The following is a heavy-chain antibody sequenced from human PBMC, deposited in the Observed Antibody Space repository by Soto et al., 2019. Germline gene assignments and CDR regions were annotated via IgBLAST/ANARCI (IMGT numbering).Heavy chain of an antibody. D-gene: IGHD3-3*01. Sequence: GGSLRLSCVASGFTVSSSYMSWVRQAPGKGLEWVSVIYSGSSTFYAGSVRGRFTISRDDSENTVFLQLNSLRAEDTAVYYCARLGGPEVTYQDFRSGATRPTPFDSWGQGTMVTVYS. V-gene: IGHV3-53*01. CDR3: ARLGGPEVTYQDFRSGATRPTPFDS. CDR1: GFTVSSSY. J-gene: IGHJ4*02. CDR2: IYSGSST.